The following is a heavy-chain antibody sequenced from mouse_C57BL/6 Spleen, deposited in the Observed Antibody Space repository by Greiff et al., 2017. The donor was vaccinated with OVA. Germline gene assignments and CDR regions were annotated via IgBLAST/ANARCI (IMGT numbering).Heavy chain of an antibody. CDR2: IYPSDSET. CDR3: ARGGIYYYGSFDD. J-gene: IGHJ2*01. V-gene: IGHV1-61*01. D-gene: IGHD1-1*01. Sequence: QVQLKQPGAELVRPGSSVKLSCKASGYTFTSYWMDWVKQRPGQGLEWIGNIYPSDSETHYNQKFKDKATLTVDKSSSTAYMQLSSLTSEDSAVYYCARGGIYYYGSFDDWGQGTTLTVSS. CDR1: GYTFTSYW.